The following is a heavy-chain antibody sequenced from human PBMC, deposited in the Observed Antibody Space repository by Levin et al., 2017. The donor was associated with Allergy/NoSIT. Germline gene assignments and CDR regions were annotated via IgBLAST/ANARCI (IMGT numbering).Heavy chain of an antibody. CDR1: GFSLSTPGVG. V-gene: IGHV2-5*02. CDR2: FYWDGDK. J-gene: IGHJ3*02. Sequence: SGPTLVKPTQTLTLTCTFSGFSLSTPGVGVGWIRQPPGKALEWLAVFYWDGDKRYSPFLKSRLTITKDTSKNQVVLTMTNRDLVDTATYYCEKQVKAAPVLGALVIGGQGQWSPSLQ. D-gene: IGHD2-8*02. CDR3: EKQVKAAPVLGALVI.